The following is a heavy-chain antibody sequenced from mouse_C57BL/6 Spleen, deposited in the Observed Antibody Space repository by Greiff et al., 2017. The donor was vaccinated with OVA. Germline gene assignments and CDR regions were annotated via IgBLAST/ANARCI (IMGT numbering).Heavy chain of an antibody. CDR2: INPNNGGT. CDR1: GYTFTDYY. CDR3: ARHAFMDY. J-gene: IGHJ4*01. Sequence: VQLQQSGPELVKPGASVKISCKASGYTFTDYYMNWVKQSHGKSLEWIGDINPNNGGTSYNQKFKGKATLTVDKSSSTAYMELRSLTSEDSAVYYCARHAFMDYWGQGTSVTVSS. V-gene: IGHV1-26*01.